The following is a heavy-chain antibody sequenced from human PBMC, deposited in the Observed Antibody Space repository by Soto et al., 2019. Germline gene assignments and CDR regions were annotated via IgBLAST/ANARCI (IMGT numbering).Heavy chain of an antibody. CDR3: ARDGYYDSSGFDY. D-gene: IGHD3-22*01. V-gene: IGHV4-61*01. CDR1: GGSVSSGSYY. Sequence: SETLSLTCTVSGGSVSSGSYYWSWIRQPPGKGLEWIGYIYYSGSTNYNPSLKSRVTISVDTSKNQFSLKLSSVTAADTAVYYCARDGYYDSSGFDYWGQGTLVTVSS. J-gene: IGHJ4*02. CDR2: IYYSGST.